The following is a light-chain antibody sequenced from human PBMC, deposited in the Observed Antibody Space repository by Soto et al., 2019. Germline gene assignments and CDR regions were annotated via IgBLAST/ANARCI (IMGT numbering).Light chain of an antibody. CDR3: QQSYSTPFT. Sequence: DIQMTQSPSSLSASVGDRVTITCRASQSISSYLNWYQQKPGKAPKLLIYAASSLQSGVPSRFSGSGSGTDFTLIISSLQPEDFATYYGQQSYSTPFTFGPGTKVDIK. CDR2: AAS. J-gene: IGKJ3*01. V-gene: IGKV1-39*01. CDR1: QSISSY.